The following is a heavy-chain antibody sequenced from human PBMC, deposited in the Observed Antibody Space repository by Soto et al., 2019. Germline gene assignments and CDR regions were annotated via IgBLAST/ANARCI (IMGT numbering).Heavy chain of an antibody. CDR1: GFTFDDYA. J-gene: IGHJ5*02. V-gene: IGHV3-9*01. CDR2: ISWNSGSI. Sequence: LRLSCAASGFTFDDYAMHWVRQAPGKGLEWVSGISWNSGSIGYADSVKGRFTISRDNAKNSLYLQMNSLRAEDTALYYCAKGGSSWLIFDPWGQGTLVTVSS. D-gene: IGHD6-13*01. CDR3: AKGGSSWLIFDP.